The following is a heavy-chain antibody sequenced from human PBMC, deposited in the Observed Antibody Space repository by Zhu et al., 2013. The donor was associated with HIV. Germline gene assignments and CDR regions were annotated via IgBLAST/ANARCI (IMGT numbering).Heavy chain of an antibody. D-gene: IGHD3-10*01. CDR3: AGRYGSGSYWWGLLSDY. CDR1: GYSISSGYY. Sequence: QVQLQESGPGLVKPSETLSLTCTVSGYSISSGYYWGWIRQPPGKGLEWIGSIYHSGSTYYNPPLKSRVTISVDTSKNQFSLKLSSVTAADTAVYYCAGRYGSGSYWWGLLSDYWGQGTLVTVSS. V-gene: IGHV4-38-2*02. CDR2: IYHSGST. J-gene: IGHJ4*02.